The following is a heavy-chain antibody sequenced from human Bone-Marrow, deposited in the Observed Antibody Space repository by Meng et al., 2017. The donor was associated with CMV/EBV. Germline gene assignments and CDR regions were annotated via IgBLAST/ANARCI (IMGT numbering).Heavy chain of an antibody. CDR1: GFTVSSNY. D-gene: IGHD4-23*01. CDR3: ARDMGGRMTTVVTDLGGNDY. V-gene: IGHV3-7*01. J-gene: IGHJ4*02. Sequence: GGSLRLSCAASGFTVSSNYMSWVRQAPGKGLEWVANIKQDGSEKYYVDSVKGRFTISRDNAKNSLYLQMNSLRAEDTAVYYCARDMGGRMTTVVTDLGGNDYWGQGTLVTVSS. CDR2: IKQDGSEK.